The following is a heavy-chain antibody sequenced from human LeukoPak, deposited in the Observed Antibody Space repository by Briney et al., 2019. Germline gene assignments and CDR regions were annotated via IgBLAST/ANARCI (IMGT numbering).Heavy chain of an antibody. D-gene: IGHD6-13*01. CDR2: IIPILGIA. V-gene: IGHV1-69*04. CDR1: GGTFSSYA. J-gene: IGHJ3*02. Sequence: GASVKVSCKASGGTFSSYAISWVRQAPGQGLEWMGRIIPILGIANYAQKFQGRVTITADKSTSTAYMELSSLRSEDTAVYYCARADSSSWYPGAFDIWGQGTMVTVSS. CDR3: ARADSSSWYPGAFDI.